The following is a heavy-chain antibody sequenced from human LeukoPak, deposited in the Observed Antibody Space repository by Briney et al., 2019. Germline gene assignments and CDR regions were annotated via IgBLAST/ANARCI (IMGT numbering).Heavy chain of an antibody. V-gene: IGHV4-34*01. D-gene: IGHD2-2*01. CDR1: GGSFSGYY. CDR2: INHSGST. CDR3: ARARSRRLVDY. J-gene: IGHJ4*02. Sequence: SGTLSLTCAVYGGSFSGYYWSWIRQPPGKGLEWIGEINHSGSTNYNPSLKSRATISVDTSKNQFSLKLSSVTAADTAVYYCARARSRRLVDYWGQGTLVTVSS.